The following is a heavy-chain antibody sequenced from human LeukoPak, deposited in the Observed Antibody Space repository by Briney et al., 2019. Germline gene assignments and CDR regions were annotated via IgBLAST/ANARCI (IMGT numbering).Heavy chain of an antibody. J-gene: IGHJ3*02. CDR3: AREWDSYLYYDSSGYYKQTNAFDI. D-gene: IGHD3-22*01. CDR2: IYTSGST. Sequence: SETPSLTCTVSGGSISSGSYYWSWIRQPAGKGLEWIGRIYTSGSTNYNPSLKSRVTISVDTSENQFSLKLSSVTAADTAVYYCAREWDSYLYYDSSGYYKQTNAFDIWGQGTMVTVSS. CDR1: GGSISSGSYY. V-gene: IGHV4-61*02.